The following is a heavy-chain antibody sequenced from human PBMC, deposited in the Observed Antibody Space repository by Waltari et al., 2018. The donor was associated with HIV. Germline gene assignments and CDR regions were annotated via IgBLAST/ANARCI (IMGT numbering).Heavy chain of an antibody. CDR1: GYTFSSYY. V-gene: IGHV1-46*01. D-gene: IGHD2-21*02. Sequence: QVQLVQSGAEVKKPGASVKVSCMASGYTFSSYYMHWVRQAPEQGLEWMGIINPSGGSTSYAQKFQGRVTMTRDTSTSTVYMELSSLRSEDTAVYYCARAMYGGDSVYFYGMDVWGQGTTVTVSS. J-gene: IGHJ6*02. CDR2: INPSGGST. CDR3: ARAMYGGDSVYFYGMDV.